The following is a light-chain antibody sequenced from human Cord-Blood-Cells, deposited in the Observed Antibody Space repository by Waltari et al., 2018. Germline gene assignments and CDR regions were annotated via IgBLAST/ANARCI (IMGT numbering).Light chain of an antibody. J-gene: IGKJ1*01. V-gene: IGKV1-5*03. CDR1: QSISSW. Sequence: DLQMTQSPSTLSASVGDRVTITCRSSQSISSWLAWYQQKPGKAPKLLIYKASSLESGVPSRFSGSGSGTEFTRTISSLQPDDFATDYCQQYNSYSWTFGQGTKVEIK. CDR3: QQYNSYSWT. CDR2: KAS.